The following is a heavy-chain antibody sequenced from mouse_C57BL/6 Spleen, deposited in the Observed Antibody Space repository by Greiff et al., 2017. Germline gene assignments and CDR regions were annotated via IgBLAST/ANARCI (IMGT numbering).Heavy chain of an antibody. D-gene: IGHD2-4*01. J-gene: IGHJ4*01. CDR2: IYPGDGDT. V-gene: IGHV1-80*01. Sequence: QVQLKESGAELVKPGASVKISCKASGYAFSSYWMNWVKQRPGKGLEWIGQIYPGDGDTNYNGKFKGKATLTADKSSSTAYMQLSSLTSEDSAVYFCERWGITTNYYAMDYGGQGTSVTVSS. CDR3: ERWGITTNYYAMDY. CDR1: GYAFSSYW.